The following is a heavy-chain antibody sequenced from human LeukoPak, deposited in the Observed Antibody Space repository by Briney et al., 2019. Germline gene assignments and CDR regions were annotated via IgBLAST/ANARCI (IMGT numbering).Heavy chain of an antibody. Sequence: GGSLRLSCAASGFTFSSYAMTWVRQAPGKGLEWVSGITGSGDSTYYADSVKGRFTISRDNSKNTLYLQMSSLRAEDTAVYYCAKGASLGYCSGANCYSAYWGQGTLVTVFS. CDR1: GFTFSSYA. J-gene: IGHJ4*02. V-gene: IGHV3-23*01. CDR3: AKGASLGYCSGANCYSAY. CDR2: ITGSGDST. D-gene: IGHD2-15*01.